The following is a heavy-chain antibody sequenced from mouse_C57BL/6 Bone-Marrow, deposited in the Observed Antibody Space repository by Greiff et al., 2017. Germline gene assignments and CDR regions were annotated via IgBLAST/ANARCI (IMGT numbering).Heavy chain of an antibody. D-gene: IGHD1-1*01. Sequence: EVKLQQSGPELVKPGASVKISCKASGYTFTDYYMNWVKQSHGKSLEWIGDINPNNGGTSYNQKFKGKATLTVDKSSSTAYMELRSLTSEDSAVYFCARKSYYYGSSYWYFDVWGTGTTVTVSS. J-gene: IGHJ1*03. CDR3: ARKSYYYGSSYWYFDV. CDR2: INPNNGGT. V-gene: IGHV1-26*01. CDR1: GYTFTDYY.